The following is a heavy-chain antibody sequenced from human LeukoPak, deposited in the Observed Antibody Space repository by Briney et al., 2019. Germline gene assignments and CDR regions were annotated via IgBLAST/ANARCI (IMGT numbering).Heavy chain of an antibody. CDR1: GFSFSSYW. CDR2: IDRGGGVR. CDR3: ARDPGSSAFDL. J-gene: IGHJ4*02. Sequence: PGGSLRLSCAASGFSFSSYWMSWVRQTPENGLEFVGNIDRGGGVRNYMDSLKGRCTISRDNGKKSLYLEINSLRPDDTAVYYCARDPGSSAFDLWGRGALVTVSS. V-gene: IGHV3-7*01. D-gene: IGHD1-14*01.